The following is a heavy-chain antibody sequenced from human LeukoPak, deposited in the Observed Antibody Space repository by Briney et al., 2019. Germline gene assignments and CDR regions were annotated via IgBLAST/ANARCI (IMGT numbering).Heavy chain of an antibody. V-gene: IGHV4-4*07. CDR3: VRDGANWEEPNDAFDT. J-gene: IGHJ3*02. D-gene: IGHD1-26*01. CDR2: LYTTGTT. Sequence: SETLSLTCAVSGASITSCYWSWVRQSAGKGLEWIGRLYTTGTTNYNPSLKSRVTMSGDSSKNLLSLTLTSVTTADTAVYYCVRDGANWEEPNDAFDTWGQGTLLTVSS. CDR1: GASITSCY.